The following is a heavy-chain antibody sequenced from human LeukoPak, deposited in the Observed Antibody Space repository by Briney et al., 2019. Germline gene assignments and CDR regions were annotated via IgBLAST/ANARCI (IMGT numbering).Heavy chain of an antibody. CDR2: IFPSGGEI. J-gene: IGHJ4*02. V-gene: IGHV3-23*01. CDR1: GFTFSRYT. Sequence: GGSLRLSCAASGFTFSRYTMNWIRQPPGKGLEWVSSIFPSGGEIHYADSVRGRFTISRDNSKSTLSLQMNSLRAEDTAIYYCATYRQVLLPFESWGQGTLVTVSS. D-gene: IGHD2-8*02. CDR3: ATYRQVLLPFES.